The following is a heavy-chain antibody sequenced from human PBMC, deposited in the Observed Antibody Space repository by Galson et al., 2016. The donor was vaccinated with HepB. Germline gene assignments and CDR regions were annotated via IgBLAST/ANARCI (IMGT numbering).Heavy chain of an antibody. CDR1: GFTFSTYT. J-gene: IGHJ3*02. CDR3: ARDMWQSINSSGFRAVNAFDI. Sequence: SLRLSCAASGFTFSTYTMNWVRQAPGKGLEWVSYISTSSNTMYYADSVKGRFTISRDNAKNSLYLQMNSLRDEDTAVYYCARDMWQSINSSGFRAVNAFDIWSQGTMVTVSS. V-gene: IGHV3-48*02. D-gene: IGHD3-22*01. CDR2: ISTSSNTM.